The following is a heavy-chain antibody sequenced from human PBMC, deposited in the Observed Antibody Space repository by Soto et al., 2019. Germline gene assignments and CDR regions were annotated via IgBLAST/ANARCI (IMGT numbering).Heavy chain of an antibody. D-gene: IGHD2-15*01. CDR3: ARKKGYCSGGSCRNGMDV. V-gene: IGHV4-4*02. Sequence: TSETLSLTCAVSSGSISSSNWWSWVRQPPGKGLEWIGEIYHSGSTNYNPSLKSRVTISVDKSKNQFSLKLSSVTAADTAVYYCARKKGYCSGGSCRNGMDVWGQGTTVTVSS. CDR2: IYHSGST. J-gene: IGHJ6*02. CDR1: SGSISSSNW.